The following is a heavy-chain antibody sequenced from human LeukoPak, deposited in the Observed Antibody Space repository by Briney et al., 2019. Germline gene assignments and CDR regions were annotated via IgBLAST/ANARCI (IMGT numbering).Heavy chain of an antibody. CDR1: GFSFSSYT. CDR3: ARDVLIMG. V-gene: IGHV3-21*01. J-gene: IGHJ3*01. CDR2: ISSRSSNI. Sequence: GGSLRLSCAAPGFSFSSYTMNWVRQAPGKGLEWVSSISSRSSNIYYTDSVKGRFTISRDNAKNSVYLQMNSLRVEDTAVYYCARDVLIMGGGQGTMVTVSS. D-gene: IGHD3-10*01.